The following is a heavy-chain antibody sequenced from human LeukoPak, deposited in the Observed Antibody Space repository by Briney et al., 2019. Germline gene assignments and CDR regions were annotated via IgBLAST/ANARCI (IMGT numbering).Heavy chain of an antibody. CDR2: ISSSGNTI. CDR3: ARGPSIAACYDAFDI. Sequence: QAGGSLRLSCAASEFTFTRYELNWVRQAPGKGLEWVSYISSSGNTISYADSVKGRFTISRDNAKNSLYLQVISLRAEDTAVYYCARGPSIAACYDAFDIWGQGTMVTVSS. CDR1: EFTFTRYE. D-gene: IGHD6-25*01. V-gene: IGHV3-48*03. J-gene: IGHJ3*02.